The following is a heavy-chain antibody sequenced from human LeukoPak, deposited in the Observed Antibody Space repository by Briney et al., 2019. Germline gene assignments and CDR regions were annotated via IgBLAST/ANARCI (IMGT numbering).Heavy chain of an antibody. V-gene: IGHV3-72*01. Sequence: GGSLRLSCAASGFTFSSYGIHWVRQAPGEGLEWVGRMRNKANSYTTENAASVKGRLTLSRDDSKRLVFLQLNSLKIEDTAVYYCARSPESGGNVFDIWGQGTMVTVSS. CDR3: ARSPESGGNVFDI. D-gene: IGHD3-16*01. CDR2: MRNKANSYTT. J-gene: IGHJ3*02. CDR1: GFTFSSYG.